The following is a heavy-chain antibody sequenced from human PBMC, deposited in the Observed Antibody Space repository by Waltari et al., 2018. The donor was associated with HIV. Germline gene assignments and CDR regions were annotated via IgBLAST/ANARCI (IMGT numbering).Heavy chain of an antibody. CDR3: AKDKRSGYGGNSVWYFDL. Sequence: EVQLVESGGGLVQPGRSLRLSCAVSGFTFDAYAIHWARQASGNGLEWVSGISWNSGTIGYADSVKGRFTISRDNAKNSLYLQMNSLRAEDTALYYCAKDKRSGYGGNSVWYFDLWGRGTLVTVSS. CDR1: GFTFDAYA. D-gene: IGHD4-17*01. CDR2: ISWNSGTI. V-gene: IGHV3-9*01. J-gene: IGHJ2*01.